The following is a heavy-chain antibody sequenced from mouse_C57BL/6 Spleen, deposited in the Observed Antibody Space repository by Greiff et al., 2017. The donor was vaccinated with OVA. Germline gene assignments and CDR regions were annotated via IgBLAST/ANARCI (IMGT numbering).Heavy chain of an antibody. CDR3: TTGMRLPWFAY. J-gene: IGHJ3*01. Sequence: EVQLVESGAELVRPGASVKLSCTASGFNIKDDYMHWVKQRPEQGLEWIGWIDPENGDTEYASKFQGKATITADTSSNTAYLQLSSLTSEDTAVYYCTTGMRLPWFAYWGQGTLVTVSA. D-gene: IGHD2-4*01. CDR1: GFNIKDDY. CDR2: IDPENGDT. V-gene: IGHV14-4*01.